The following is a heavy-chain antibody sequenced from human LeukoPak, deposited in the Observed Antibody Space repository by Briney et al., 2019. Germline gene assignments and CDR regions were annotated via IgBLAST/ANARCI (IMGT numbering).Heavy chain of an antibody. D-gene: IGHD4-17*01. J-gene: IGHJ4*02. CDR1: GYTFTGYH. Sequence: ASVKVSCKASGYTFTGYHIHWVRQAPGQGLEWMGIINPRGGSTTYAQKFQGRLTMTRDTSTSTVYMELSSLRSEDTAVYYCAREDADYTFSFDFWGQGTLVTVSS. CDR2: INPRGGST. V-gene: IGHV1-46*01. CDR3: AREDADYTFSFDF.